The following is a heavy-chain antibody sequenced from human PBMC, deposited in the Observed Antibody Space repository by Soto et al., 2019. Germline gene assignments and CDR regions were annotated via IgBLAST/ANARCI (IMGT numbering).Heavy chain of an antibody. CDR2: IIPILGIA. CDR1: GGTFSSYT. Sequence: QVQLVQSGAEVQKPGSSVKVSCKASGGTFSSYTISWVRQAPGQGLEWMGRIIPILGIANYAQKFQGRVTITADKSTSTAYMELSSLRSEDTAVYYCATGWFGESGYYYMDVWGKGTTVTVSS. J-gene: IGHJ6*03. V-gene: IGHV1-69*02. CDR3: ATGWFGESGYYYMDV. D-gene: IGHD3-10*01.